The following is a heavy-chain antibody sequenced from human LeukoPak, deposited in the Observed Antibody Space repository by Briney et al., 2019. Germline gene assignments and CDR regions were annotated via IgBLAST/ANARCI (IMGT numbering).Heavy chain of an antibody. D-gene: IGHD2-2*01. CDR1: GFTFSSYA. V-gene: IGHV3-23*01. CDR2: ISGSGGST. Sequence: GGSLRLSCAASGFTFSSYAMSWVRQAPGKGLEWVSSISGSGGSTYYADSVKGRFTISRDNSKNTLYLQMNSLRAEDTAVYYCAKSLVVVPAANDYRGQGTLVTVSS. J-gene: IGHJ4*02. CDR3: AKSLVVVPAANDY.